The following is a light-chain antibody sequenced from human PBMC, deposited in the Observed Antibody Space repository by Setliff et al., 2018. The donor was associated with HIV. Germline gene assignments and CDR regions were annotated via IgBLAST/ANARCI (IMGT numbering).Light chain of an antibody. Sequence: QSALTQPPPASGTPGQRVTISCSGSSSNIGRNTVNWYQQLPGTAPKLLIYTNNQRPSGVPDRFSGSKSGTSASLAISGLQSEDEADYHCASWDDSLNGWVFGGGTKVTVL. J-gene: IGLJ3*02. CDR1: SSNIGRNT. V-gene: IGLV1-44*01. CDR2: TNN. CDR3: ASWDDSLNGWV.